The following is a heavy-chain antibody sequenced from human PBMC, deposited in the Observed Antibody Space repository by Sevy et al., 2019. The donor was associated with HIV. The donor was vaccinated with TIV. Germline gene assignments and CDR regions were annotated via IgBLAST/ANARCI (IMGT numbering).Heavy chain of an antibody. J-gene: IGHJ4*02. CDR2: ISSSSTNI. CDR3: ARERGYSYGYEDY. CDR1: GFTFSSYN. D-gene: IGHD5-18*01. Sequence: GESLKISCAASGFTFSSYNMNWVRQAPGKGLEWVSSISSSSTNIYYADSVKGRFTISRDNAKKSLYLQMNSLRAEDTAVYYCARERGYSYGYEDYWGQGTLVTVSS. V-gene: IGHV3-21*01.